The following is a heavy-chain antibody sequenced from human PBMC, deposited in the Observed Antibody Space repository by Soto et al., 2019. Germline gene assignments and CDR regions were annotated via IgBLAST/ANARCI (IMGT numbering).Heavy chain of an antibody. CDR2: IYYRGTT. D-gene: IGHD6-13*01. Sequence: GKGREWIGYIYYRGTTNYTPSLKGRATISVDTSKNQSSLKLSSVTAADTAVYYCARAIKGYSSSYYRDLDAFDIWGQGTMGTVS. V-gene: IGHV4-59*01. J-gene: IGHJ3*02. CDR3: ARAIKGYSSSYYRDLDAFDI.